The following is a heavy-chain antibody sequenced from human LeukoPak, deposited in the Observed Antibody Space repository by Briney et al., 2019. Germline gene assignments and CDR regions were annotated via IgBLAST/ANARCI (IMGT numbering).Heavy chain of an antibody. V-gene: IGHV1-24*01. D-gene: IGHD5-24*01. J-gene: IGHJ4*02. Sequence: ASVKVSCKVSGYTLTELSMHWVRQAPGKGLEWMGGFDPEDGEAIYAQKFQGRVTMTEDTSTDTAYMELSSLRSEDTAVYYCATGREMATILGPFDYWGQGTLVTVSS. CDR3: ATGREMATILGPFDY. CDR1: GYTLTELS. CDR2: FDPEDGEA.